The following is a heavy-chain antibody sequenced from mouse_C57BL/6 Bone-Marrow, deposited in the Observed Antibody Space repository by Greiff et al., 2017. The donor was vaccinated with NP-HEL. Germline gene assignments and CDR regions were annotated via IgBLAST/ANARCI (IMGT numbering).Heavy chain of an antibody. Sequence: QVQLQQPGAELVRPGSSVKLSCKASGYTFTSYLMHWVKQRPIQGLEWIGNIDPSDSETHYNQKFKDKATLTVDKSSSTAYMQLSSLTSEDSAVYYCARWGSNYPFDYWGQGTTLTVSS. V-gene: IGHV1-52*01. CDR3: ARWGSNYPFDY. CDR1: GYTFTSYL. D-gene: IGHD2-5*01. J-gene: IGHJ2*01. CDR2: IDPSDSET.